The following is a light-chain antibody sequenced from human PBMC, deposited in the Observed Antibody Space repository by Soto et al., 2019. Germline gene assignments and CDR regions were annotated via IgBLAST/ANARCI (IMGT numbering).Light chain of an antibody. J-gene: IGKJ1*01. CDR2: GAS. Sequence: EIVMTQSPATLSVSPGERATLSCRASQSVSSNLAWYQQKPGQAPRLLIYGASTRATGNPARFSGSGSGTEFSLTISSLQSEDFAIYFCQQYKDWPTWTFGQGTKV. CDR3: QQYKDWPTWT. V-gene: IGKV3-15*01. CDR1: QSVSSN.